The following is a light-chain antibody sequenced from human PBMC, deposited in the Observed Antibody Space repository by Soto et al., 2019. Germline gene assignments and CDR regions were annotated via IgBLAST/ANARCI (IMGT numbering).Light chain of an antibody. V-gene: IGKV3-15*01. CDR1: QSVSSN. CDR3: QQYNNWPCT. Sequence: EVVMTQSPATLSVSPGERATLSCRASQSVSSNLAWYQPKPGQAPRILIYGASTRATGIPARFSGSGSGTEFTLTISSLQSEDFAVYYCQQYNNWPCTFGPGTKLEIK. CDR2: GAS. J-gene: IGKJ2*02.